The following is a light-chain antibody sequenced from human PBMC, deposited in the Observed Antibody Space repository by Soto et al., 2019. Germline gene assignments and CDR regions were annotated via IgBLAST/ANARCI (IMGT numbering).Light chain of an antibody. J-gene: IGLJ1*01. V-gene: IGLV1-40*01. CDR2: GND. CDR3: QSYGSSPSANFV. CDR1: SPNIGAGYD. Sequence: QSLLTQPPSVSGAPGQRVTISCTGSSPNIGAGYDVNWYQQLPGKAPKLLIYGNDNRPSGVPERFSGSKSGTSASLAITGLRADDEADYYCQSYGSSPSANFVFGTGTKVTVL.